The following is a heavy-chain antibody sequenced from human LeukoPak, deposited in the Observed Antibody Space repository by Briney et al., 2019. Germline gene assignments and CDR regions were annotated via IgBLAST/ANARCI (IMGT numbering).Heavy chain of an antibody. V-gene: IGHV3-23*01. Sequence: GGSLRLSCAASGFPFSSYAMSWVRQAPGKGLEWVSVIISGGSTNYADSVKGRFTISRDNSKNTLYLQMDSLRAEDTAVYYCAKDITTVTRGRLDYWGQGTLVTVSS. D-gene: IGHD4-17*01. CDR3: AKDITTVTRGRLDY. CDR1: GFPFSSYA. CDR2: IISGGST. J-gene: IGHJ4*02.